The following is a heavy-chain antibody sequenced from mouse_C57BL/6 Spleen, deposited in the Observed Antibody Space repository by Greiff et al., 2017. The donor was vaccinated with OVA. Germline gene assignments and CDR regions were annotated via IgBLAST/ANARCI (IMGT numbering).Heavy chain of an antibody. Sequence: QVQLQQSGAELVMPGASVKLSCKASGYTFTSYWMHWVKQRPGQGLEWIGEIDPSDSYTNYNQKFKGKSTLTVDKSSSTAYMQLSSLTSEDSAVYYCARRRTNSFDYWGQGTTLTVSS. D-gene: IGHD2-13*01. J-gene: IGHJ2*01. V-gene: IGHV1-69*01. CDR3: ARRRTNSFDY. CDR2: IDPSDSYT. CDR1: GYTFTSYW.